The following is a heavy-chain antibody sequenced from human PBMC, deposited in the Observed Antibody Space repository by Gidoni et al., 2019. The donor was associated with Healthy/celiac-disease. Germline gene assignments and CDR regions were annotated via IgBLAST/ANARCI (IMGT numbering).Heavy chain of an antibody. CDR2: IRSKAYGGTT. Sequence: EVQLVESGGGLVQPGRSLRLSCTASGFTFGDYAMSWVRQAPGKGLEWVGFIRSKAYGGTTEYAASVKGRFTISRDDSKSIAYLQMNSLKTEDTAVYYCTRAAPYYDFWSGYDNWGQGTLVTVSS. J-gene: IGHJ4*02. D-gene: IGHD3-3*01. CDR1: GFTFGDYA. CDR3: TRAAPYYDFWSGYDN. V-gene: IGHV3-49*04.